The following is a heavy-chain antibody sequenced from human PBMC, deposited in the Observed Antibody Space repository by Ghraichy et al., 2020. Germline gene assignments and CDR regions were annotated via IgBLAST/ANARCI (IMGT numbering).Heavy chain of an antibody. CDR1: GFTVSTNY. J-gene: IGHJ4*02. CDR3: ARGVLHCSGGLCTEGTLDD. Sequence: GGSLRLSCAASGFTVSTNYMSWVRQAPGKGLEWVSVIYSNDSTSYANSVKGRFTVSRDTSQNMMYLQMNSVRADDTAMYFCARGVLHCSGGLCTEGTLDDWGRGTLVTVSS. D-gene: IGHD2-15*01. V-gene: IGHV3-53*01. CDR2: IYSNDST.